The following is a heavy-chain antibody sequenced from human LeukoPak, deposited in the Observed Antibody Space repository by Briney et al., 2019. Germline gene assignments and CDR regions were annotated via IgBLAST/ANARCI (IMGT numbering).Heavy chain of an antibody. J-gene: IGHJ4*02. CDR1: RFTFNTYA. V-gene: IGHV3-23*01. CDR3: AKAGLVWFGELN. CDR2: ISGSGGST. D-gene: IGHD3-10*01. Sequence: PGGSLRLSCAASRFTFNTYAMSWVRQAPGKGLEWVSAISGSGGSTYYADSVKGRFTISRDNSKNTLYLQMNSLRAEDTAVYYCAKAGLVWFGELNWGQGTLVTVSS.